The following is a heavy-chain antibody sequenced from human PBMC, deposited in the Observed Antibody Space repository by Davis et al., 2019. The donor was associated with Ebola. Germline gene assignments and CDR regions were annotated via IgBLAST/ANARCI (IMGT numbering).Heavy chain of an antibody. V-gene: IGHV3-23*01. D-gene: IGHD5-24*01. CDR3: AKDRDDYKSKDY. CDR1: RSALRTYA. CDR2: ISGRGGIT. J-gene: IGHJ4*02. Sequence: PGGSLRLSCRAPRSALRTYAMSWVPQAPGKGLEWVSAISGRGGITYYADSVKGRFTISRDNAKSTLFLQMNSLTAEDTAVYYCAKDRDDYKSKDYWGQGTLVTVSS.